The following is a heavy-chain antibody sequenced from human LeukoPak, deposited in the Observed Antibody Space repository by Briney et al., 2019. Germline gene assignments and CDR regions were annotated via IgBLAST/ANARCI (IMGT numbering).Heavy chain of an antibody. Sequence: SETLSLTCTVSGGSISSSSYYWGWIRQPPGKGLEWIGSIYYSGSTYYNPSLKSRVTISVDSSKNQFSLKLSSVTAADTAVYYCAKDYGDYIGNFDYWGQGTLVTVSS. J-gene: IGHJ4*02. D-gene: IGHD4-17*01. CDR3: AKDYGDYIGNFDY. V-gene: IGHV4-39*07. CDR1: GGSISSSSYY. CDR2: IYYSGST.